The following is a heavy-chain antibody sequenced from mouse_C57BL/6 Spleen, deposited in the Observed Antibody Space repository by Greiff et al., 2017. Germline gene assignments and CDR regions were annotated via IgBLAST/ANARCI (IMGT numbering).Heavy chain of an antibody. D-gene: IGHD1-1*01. Sequence: VMLVESGAELARPGASVKMSCKASGYTFTSYTMHWVKQRPGQGLEWIGYINPSSGYTKYNQKFKDKATLTADKSSSTAYMQLSSLTSEDSAVYYCARDYGSSYFAYWGQGTLVTVSA. CDR1: GYTFTSYT. V-gene: IGHV1-4*01. CDR2: INPSSGYT. J-gene: IGHJ3*01. CDR3: ARDYGSSYFAY.